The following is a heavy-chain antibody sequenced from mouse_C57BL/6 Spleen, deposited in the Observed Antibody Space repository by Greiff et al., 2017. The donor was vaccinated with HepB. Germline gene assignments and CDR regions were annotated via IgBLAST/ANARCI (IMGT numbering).Heavy chain of an antibody. CDR2: IHPNSGST. Sequence: QVQLQQPGAELVKPGASVKLSCKASGYTFTSYWMHWVKQRPGQGLEWIGMIHPNSGSTNYNEKFKSKATLTVDKSSSTAYMQLSSLTSEDSAVYYCARYDYPRVYYFDYWGQGTTLTVSS. CDR1: GYTFTSYW. CDR3: ARYDYPRVYYFDY. D-gene: IGHD2-4*01. J-gene: IGHJ2*01. V-gene: IGHV1-64*01.